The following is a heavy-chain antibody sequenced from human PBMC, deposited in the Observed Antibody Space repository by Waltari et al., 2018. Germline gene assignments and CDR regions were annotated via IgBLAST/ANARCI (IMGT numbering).Heavy chain of an antibody. V-gene: IGHV3-7*01. Sequence: EVQLVESGGGLVQPGGSLRLSCAASGFTFNTYWMKWIRQAPGKGLEWVANINPDGSQKFYVDSVKCRFTVSRYNAQNSLYLQMNNLRAEDTAVYYCTTLARGESGDYWGQGTLVTVSS. CDR2: INPDGSQK. D-gene: IGHD3-10*01. J-gene: IGHJ4*02. CDR3: TTLARGESGDY. CDR1: GFTFNTYW.